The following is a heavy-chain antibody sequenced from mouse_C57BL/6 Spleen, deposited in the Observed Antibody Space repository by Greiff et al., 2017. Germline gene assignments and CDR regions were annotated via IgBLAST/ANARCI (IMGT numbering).Heavy chain of an antibody. D-gene: IGHD2-4*01. Sequence: VQLQQPGAELVKPGASVKLSCKASGYTFTSYWMHWVKQSNGKSLEWIGVINPNYGTTSYNQKFKGKATLTVDQSSSTAYMQLNSLTSEDSAVYYCARETITSYAMDYWGQGTSVTVSS. V-gene: IGHV1-39*01. CDR2: INPNYGTT. CDR1: GYTFTSYW. CDR3: ARETITSYAMDY. J-gene: IGHJ4*01.